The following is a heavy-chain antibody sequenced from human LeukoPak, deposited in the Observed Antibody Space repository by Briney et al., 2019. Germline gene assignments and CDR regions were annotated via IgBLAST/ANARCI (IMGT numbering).Heavy chain of an antibody. CDR1: GFTFSSYG. CDR3: ARGASRGFDY. V-gene: IGHV3-30*03. J-gene: IGHJ4*02. CDR2: ISYDGSNK. D-gene: IGHD5-24*01. Sequence: GGSLRLSCAASGFTFSSYGMHWVRQAPGKWLEWVAVISYDGSNKYYAGSVKGRFTISRDNSKNTLYLQMNSLRDEDTAVYSCARGASRGFDYWGQGTLVTVSS.